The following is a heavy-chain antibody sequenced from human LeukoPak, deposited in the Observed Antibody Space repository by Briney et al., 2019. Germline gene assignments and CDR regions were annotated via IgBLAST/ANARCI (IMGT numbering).Heavy chain of an antibody. Sequence: PSETLSLTCAVYGGSFSGYYWSWIRQPPGKGLEWIGKINHSGSTNYNPSLKSRVTISVDTSKNQFSLKLSSVTAADTAVYYCARLLGCSSTSCYYNYYYYYMDVWGKGTTVTVSS. V-gene: IGHV4-34*01. CDR3: ARLLGCSSTSCYYNYYYYYMDV. J-gene: IGHJ6*03. D-gene: IGHD2-2*01. CDR1: GGSFSGYY. CDR2: INHSGST.